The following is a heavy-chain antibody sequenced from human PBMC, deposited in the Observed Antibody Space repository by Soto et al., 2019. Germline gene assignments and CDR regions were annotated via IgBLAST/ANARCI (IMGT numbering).Heavy chain of an antibody. CDR3: AHRVLRTVFGLVTTTAIYFDF. Sequence: QITLKETGPTVVKPPETLTLTCTYSGFSLTTSGVGVGCVCRSPGNPPEWLALMSWVDDKRYSTSLKRTLTITKDTCNSQVVLATAHVDPADTAIYYCAHRVLRTVFGLVTTTAIYFDFWGQGAPVVVSS. V-gene: IGHV2-5*02. CDR2: MSWVDDK. D-gene: IGHD3-3*01. CDR1: GFSLTTSGVG. J-gene: IGHJ4*02.